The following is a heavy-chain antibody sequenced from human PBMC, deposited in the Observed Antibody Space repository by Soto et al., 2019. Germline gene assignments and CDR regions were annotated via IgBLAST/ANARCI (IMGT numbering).Heavy chain of an antibody. D-gene: IGHD3-16*01. CDR2: ISSSGSAI. CDR3: AGQEDHVPRSALYI. V-gene: IGHV3-11*01. J-gene: IGHJ3*02. Sequence: QVQLVESGGGLVKPGGSLRLSCAASGFTFSDYYMSWIRQAPGKGLEWVSYISSSGSAIYSADSVKGRFTISRDNAKKSLYLQMTSLRAEDTAVYYCAGQEDHVPRSALYIWGQGTIVTVSS. CDR1: GFTFSDYY.